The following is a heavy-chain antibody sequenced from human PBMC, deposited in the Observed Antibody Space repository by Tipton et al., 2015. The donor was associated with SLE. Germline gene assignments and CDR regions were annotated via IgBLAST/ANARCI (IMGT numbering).Heavy chain of an antibody. D-gene: IGHD2-15*01. CDR1: GFTFSSYG. J-gene: IGHJ3*02. V-gene: IGHV3-33*01. CDR2: IWYDGSNK. CDR3: ARETKRIDAFDI. Sequence: SLRLSCAASGFTFSSYGMHWVRQAPGKGLEWVAVIWYDGSNKYYADSVKGRFTISRDNSKNTLYLQMNSLRAEDTAVYYCARETKRIDAFDIWGQGTMVTVSS.